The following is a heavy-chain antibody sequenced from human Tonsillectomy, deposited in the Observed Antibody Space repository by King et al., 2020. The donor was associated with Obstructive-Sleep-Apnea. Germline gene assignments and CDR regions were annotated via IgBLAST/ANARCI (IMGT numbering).Heavy chain of an antibody. D-gene: IGHD3-22*01. V-gene: IGHV4-30-4*01. CDR1: GGSISSGDYY. J-gene: IGHJ4*02. CDR3: ARASGYYSGDFDY. Sequence: QLQESGPGLVKTSQTLSLTCTVSGGSISSGDYYWSWIRQPPGKGLEWMGYIFYSGSTYYNPSLKSRVTRSVETSKNQFSLKLSSVTAADTAVYYCARASGYYSGDFDYWGQGTLVTVSS. CDR2: IFYSGST.